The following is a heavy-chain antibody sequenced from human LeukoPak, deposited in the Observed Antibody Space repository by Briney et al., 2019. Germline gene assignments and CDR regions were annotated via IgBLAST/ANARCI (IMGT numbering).Heavy chain of an antibody. D-gene: IGHD5-12*01. V-gene: IGHV1-69*05. CDR2: IIPIFGTA. J-gene: IGHJ4*02. Sequence: SVKVSCKASGGTFSSYAISWVRQAPGQGLEWMGGIIPIFGTANYAQKLQGRVTMTTETSTSTAYMELRSLRSDDTAVYYCARALSRGYSGYDYGLGYWGQGTLVTVSS. CDR1: GGTFSSYA. CDR3: ARALSRGYSGYDYGLGY.